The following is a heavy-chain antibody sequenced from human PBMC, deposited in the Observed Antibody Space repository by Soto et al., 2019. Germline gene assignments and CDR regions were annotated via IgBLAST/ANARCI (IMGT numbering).Heavy chain of an antibody. CDR1: GFTFSSYA. CDR2: ISGSGGST. J-gene: IGHJ6*03. V-gene: IGHV3-23*01. Sequence: GGSLRLSCAASGFTFSSYAMSWVRQAPGKGLEWVSAISGSGGSTYYADSVKGRFTISRDNSKNTLYLQMNSLRAEDTAVYYCARQDCSSTSCYVFSVVYYYYMDVWAKGPRSPSP. D-gene: IGHD2-2*01. CDR3: ARQDCSSTSCYVFSVVYYYYMDV.